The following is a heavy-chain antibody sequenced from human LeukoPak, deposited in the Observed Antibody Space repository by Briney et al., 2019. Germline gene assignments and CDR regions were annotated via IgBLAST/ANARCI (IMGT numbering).Heavy chain of an antibody. Sequence: ASVKVSCKTSGGTLSSYAITWVLQAPGQGLEWMGGIIPIFGTANYAQKFQGRVTITTDESTSTAYMELSSLRSEDTAVYYCARDQMSSSFRWFDPWGQGTLVTVSS. J-gene: IGHJ5*02. CDR1: GGTLSSYA. D-gene: IGHD6-6*01. CDR2: IIPIFGTA. CDR3: ARDQMSSSFRWFDP. V-gene: IGHV1-69*05.